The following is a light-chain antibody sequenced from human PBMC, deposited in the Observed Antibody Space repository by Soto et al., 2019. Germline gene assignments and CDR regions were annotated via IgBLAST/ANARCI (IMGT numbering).Light chain of an antibody. Sequence: EIVLTQSPGTLSLSPGERATLSCRASQSVSNNLAWYQQKPGQAPSLLIYGASTRATGIPARFSGSGSGTEFTLTISSLQSEDFAVYFCHQYNNWPRTFGQGRRLEIK. CDR2: GAS. CDR1: QSVSNN. J-gene: IGKJ5*01. V-gene: IGKV3-15*01. CDR3: HQYNNWPRT.